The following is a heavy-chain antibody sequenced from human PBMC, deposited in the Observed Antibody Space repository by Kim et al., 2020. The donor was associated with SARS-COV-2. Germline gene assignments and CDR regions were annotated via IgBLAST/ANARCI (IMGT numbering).Heavy chain of an antibody. CDR1: GFTFSSYW. J-gene: IGHJ2*01. CDR3: ARGLDTNGYYYYLNYWY. Sequence: GGSLRLSCAASGFTFSSYWMTWVRQAPGKGLEWVAYIKQDGSESYYVDSVKGRFGISRDNAKSTLYLHMDSLRVEDTASYYCARGLDTNGYYYYLNYWY. CDR2: IKQDGSES. V-gene: IGHV3-7*03. D-gene: IGHD3-22*01.